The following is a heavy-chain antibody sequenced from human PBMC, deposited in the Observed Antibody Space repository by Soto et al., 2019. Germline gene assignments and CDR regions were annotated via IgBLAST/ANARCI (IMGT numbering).Heavy chain of an antibody. V-gene: IGHV3-23*01. CDR1: GFTFSNYA. CDR2: ISGSGGRS. CDR3: AKAYFVWSSEQPYYFDY. J-gene: IGHJ4*02. D-gene: IGHD3-16*01. Sequence: EVQLLDSGGGLVQPGGSLRLSCAASGFTFSNYAMTWVRQGPGKGLEWVSGISGSGGRSYYAASVKGRFTISRDNSKSTLYLQMTSLRAEDTAVYYCAKAYFVWSSEQPYYFDYWGQGTLVTVSS.